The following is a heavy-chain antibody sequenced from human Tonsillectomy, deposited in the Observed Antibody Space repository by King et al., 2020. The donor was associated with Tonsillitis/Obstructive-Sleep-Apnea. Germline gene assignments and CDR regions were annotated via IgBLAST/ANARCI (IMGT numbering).Heavy chain of an antibody. D-gene: IGHD1-1*01. V-gene: IGHV3-23*04. CDR3: VKNWIVPDY. J-gene: IGHJ4*01. CDR2: ITANGGDA. CDR1: GFTFNLYA. Sequence: VQLVESGGGLVQPGGSRRLSCAASGFTFNLYAMSWVRQAPGKGLEWVSSITANGGDADYADSVKGRFTISRDNSKDTLFLQMNSLRADDTAIYFCVKNWIVPDYWGPGTLVTVSS.